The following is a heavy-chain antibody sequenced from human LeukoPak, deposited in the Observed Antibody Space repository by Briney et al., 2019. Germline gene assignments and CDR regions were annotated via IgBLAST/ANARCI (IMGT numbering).Heavy chain of an antibody. J-gene: IGHJ5*02. D-gene: IGHD3-10*01. CDR1: GFTFSSYV. CDR3: ARRGNYYGSGSNNWFDP. CDR2: ISGSGGST. V-gene: IGHV3-23*01. Sequence: PGGSLRLSCAASGFTFSSYVMNWVRQAPGKGLEWVSAISGSGGSTYYADSVKGRFTISRDNSKNTLYLQMNSLRAEDTAVYYCARRGNYYGSGSNNWFDPWGQGTLVTVSS.